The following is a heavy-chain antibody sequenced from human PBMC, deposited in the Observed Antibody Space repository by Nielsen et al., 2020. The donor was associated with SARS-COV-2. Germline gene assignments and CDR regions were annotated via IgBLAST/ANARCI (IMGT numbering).Heavy chain of an antibody. Sequence: GGSLRLSCVASGFTFSNAWMSWVRQAPGKGLEWVGRIKRKTDGGTTDYAAPVKGRFTISRDDSKNTLYLQMNSLRAEDTAVYYCASTQLNDYGGNSFDYWGQGTLVTVSS. D-gene: IGHD4-23*01. CDR2: IKRKTDGGTT. V-gene: IGHV3-15*01. CDR1: GFTFSNAW. CDR3: ASTQLNDYGGNSFDY. J-gene: IGHJ4*02.